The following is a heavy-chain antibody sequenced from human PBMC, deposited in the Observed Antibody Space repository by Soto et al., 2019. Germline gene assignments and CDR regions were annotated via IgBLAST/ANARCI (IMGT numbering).Heavy chain of an antibody. Sequence: PGGSLRLSCAASGFTFSSYGMHWVRQAPGKGLEWVAVISYDGSNKYYAESVKGRFTISRDNAKNTLYLQMNSLRAEDTALYYCAKARKTPHSSLAGSGWYEVAYYYGMDVWGQGTTVTVSS. V-gene: IGHV3-30*18. D-gene: IGHD6-19*01. CDR2: ISYDGSNK. CDR3: AKARKTPHSSLAGSGWYEVAYYYGMDV. J-gene: IGHJ6*02. CDR1: GFTFSSYG.